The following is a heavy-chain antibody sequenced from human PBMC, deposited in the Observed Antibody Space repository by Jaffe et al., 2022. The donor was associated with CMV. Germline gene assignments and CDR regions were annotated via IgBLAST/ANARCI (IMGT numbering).Heavy chain of an antibody. Sequence: EVQLVESGGGLVKPGGSLRLSCAASGFTFSSYSMNWVRQAPGKGLEWVSSMSSSGSYIYYADSVKGRFTISRDNAKTSLYLQMNSLRAEDTAVYYCARLYCSGGSCSWTFDYWGQGTLVTVSS. CDR2: MSSSGSYI. V-gene: IGHV3-21*01. CDR1: GFTFSSYS. CDR3: ARLYCSGGSCSWTFDY. D-gene: IGHD2-15*01. J-gene: IGHJ4*02.